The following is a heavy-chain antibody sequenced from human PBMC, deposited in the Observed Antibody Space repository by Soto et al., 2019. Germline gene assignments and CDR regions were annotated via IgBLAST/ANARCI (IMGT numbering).Heavy chain of an antibody. J-gene: IGHJ4*02. CDR2: ISSSSSYI. CDR3: ARDMRGTMVRGGY. D-gene: IGHD3-10*01. V-gene: IGHV3-21*01. CDR1: GFTFSSYS. Sequence: EVQLVESGGGLVKPGGSLRLSCAASGFTFSSYSMNWVRQAPGKGLEWVSSISSSSSYIYYADSVKGRFIISRDNAKNSLYLQMNSLRAEDTAVYYCARDMRGTMVRGGYRGQGTLVTASS.